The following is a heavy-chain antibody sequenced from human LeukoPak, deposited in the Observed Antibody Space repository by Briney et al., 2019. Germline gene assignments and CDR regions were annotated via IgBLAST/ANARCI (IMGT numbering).Heavy chain of an antibody. D-gene: IGHD5-18*01. CDR3: AKESGYSYGYALDY. V-gene: IGHV3-33*06. Sequence: GRSLRLSCAASGFTFRTYGMHWVRQAPGKGLEWAAVIWYDGSNKYYADSVKGRFTISRDNSKNTLYLQMNSLRAEDTAVYYYAKESGYSYGYALDYWGQGTLVTVSS. J-gene: IGHJ4*02. CDR2: IWYDGSNK. CDR1: GFTFRTYG.